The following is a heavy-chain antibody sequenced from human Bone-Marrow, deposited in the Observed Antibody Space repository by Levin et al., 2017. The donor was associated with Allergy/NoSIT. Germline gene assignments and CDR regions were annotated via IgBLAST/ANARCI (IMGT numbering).Heavy chain of an antibody. CDR1: GASISDGDW. J-gene: IGHJ3*01. V-gene: IGHV4-4*02. CDR3: ARVYNYIWGSYRYKDAFDV. D-gene: IGHD3-16*02. Sequence: PSETLSLTCAVSGASISDGDWWSWVRQPPGKGLEWIGEIYRTGDTFYNPSLESRVTMSVDKSKNQFSLKLSSVTAADTAVYYCARVYNYIWGSYRYKDAFDVWGQGTMATVSS. CDR2: IYRTGDT.